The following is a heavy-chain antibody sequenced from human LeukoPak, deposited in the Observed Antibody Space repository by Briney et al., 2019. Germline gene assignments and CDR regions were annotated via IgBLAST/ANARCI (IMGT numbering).Heavy chain of an antibody. CDR1: GYSISSGYY. D-gene: IGHD2-15*01. V-gene: IGHV4-38-2*02. J-gene: IGHJ6*03. Sequence: SETLSLTCTVSGYSISSGYYWGWIRQPPGKGLEWIGSIYHSGSTYYNPSLKSRVTISVDTSKNQFSLKLSSVTAADTAVYYCARGYCSGGSCYSFYYYYYMDVWGKGTTVTVSS. CDR3: ARGYCSGGSCYSFYYYYYMDV. CDR2: IYHSGST.